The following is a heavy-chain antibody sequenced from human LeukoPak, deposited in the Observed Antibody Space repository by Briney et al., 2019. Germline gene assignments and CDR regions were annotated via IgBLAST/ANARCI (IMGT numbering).Heavy chain of an antibody. Sequence: PSETLSLTCTVSGGSISSYYWSWIRQPPGKGLEWIGYIYTSGSTNYNPSLKSRVTISVDTSKNQFSLKLSSVTAADTAVYYCARRAFNDLFDPWGQGTLVTVSS. CDR2: IYTSGST. V-gene: IGHV4-4*09. D-gene: IGHD1-1*01. J-gene: IGHJ5*02. CDR3: ARRAFNDLFDP. CDR1: GGSISSYY.